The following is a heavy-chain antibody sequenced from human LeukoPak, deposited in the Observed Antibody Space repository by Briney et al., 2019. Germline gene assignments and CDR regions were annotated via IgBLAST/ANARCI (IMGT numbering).Heavy chain of an antibody. J-gene: IGHJ4*02. CDR1: GFTFSSYA. V-gene: IGHV3-23*01. CDR2: ISASGGRT. D-gene: IGHD3-22*01. CDR3: VEGGAPSYYDGSGDAYFDY. Sequence: GGSLRLSCAASGFTFSSYAMSWVRQAPGRGLEWVSVISASGGRTSYADSVKGRFTVSRDNSKNTLYLQMNSLRAEDTAVYFCVEGGAPSYYDGSGDAYFDYWGQGTLVTVSS.